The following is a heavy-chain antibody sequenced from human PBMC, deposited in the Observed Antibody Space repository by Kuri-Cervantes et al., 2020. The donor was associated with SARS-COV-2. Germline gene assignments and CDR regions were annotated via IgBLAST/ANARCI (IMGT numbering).Heavy chain of an antibody. J-gene: IGHJ5*02. D-gene: IGHD3-22*01. CDR1: GFTFSSYA. V-gene: IGHV3-30-3*01. Sequence: GESLKISCAASGFTFSSYAMHWVRQAPGKGLEWVAVISYDGSNKYYADSAKGRFTISRDNSKNTLYLQMNSLRAEDTAVYYCAREVVVVENWFDPWGQGTLVTVSS. CDR2: ISYDGSNK. CDR3: AREVVVVENWFDP.